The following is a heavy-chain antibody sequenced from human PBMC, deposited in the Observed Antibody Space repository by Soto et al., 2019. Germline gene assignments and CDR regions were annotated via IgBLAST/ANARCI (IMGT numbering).Heavy chain of an antibody. CDR3: AKDKGVFNWATSYFDY. V-gene: IGHV3-30*18. CDR1: GFIFSNNG. J-gene: IGHJ4*02. Sequence: GGSLRLSCVGSGFIFSNNGMHWVRQTPGKGLEWVALTSYDGNNEYYTDSVKGRFTISRDNSKNTLFLQMNSPRPEDTAVYYCAKDKGVFNWATSYFDYWGQGALVTVSS. CDR2: TSYDGNNE. D-gene: IGHD1-1*01.